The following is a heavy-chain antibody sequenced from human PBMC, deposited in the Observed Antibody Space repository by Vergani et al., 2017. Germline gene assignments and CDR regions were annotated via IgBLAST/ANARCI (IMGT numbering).Heavy chain of an antibody. V-gene: IGHV3-30*18. CDR1: GFTFRSYG. Sequence: QVQLVESGGGVVQPGRSLRLSCAASGFTFRSYGMHWVRQAPGKGLEWVAVISYDGSNKYYADSVKGRFTISRGNSKNTLYLQMNSLRAEDTAVYYCAKAVPGYNIGWYTGEGSQKRRHDAFDVWGQGTMVTVSS. CDR3: AKAVPGYNIGWYTGEGSQKRRHDAFDV. J-gene: IGHJ3*01. CDR2: ISYDGSNK. D-gene: IGHD6-19*01.